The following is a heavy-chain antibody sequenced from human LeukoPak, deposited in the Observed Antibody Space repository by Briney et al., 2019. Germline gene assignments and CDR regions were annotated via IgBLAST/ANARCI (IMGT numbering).Heavy chain of an antibody. D-gene: IGHD1-1*01. Sequence: GGSLRLSCAASGFTFSSYSMNWVRQAPGKGLEWVSYISSSSSTIYYADSVKGRFTISRDNSKKTLYLQMNSLRAEDTAIYNCAKDMRTLDYFDYWGQGTLVTVSS. CDR1: GFTFSSYS. CDR3: AKDMRTLDYFDY. V-gene: IGHV3-48*01. J-gene: IGHJ4*02. CDR2: ISSSSSTI.